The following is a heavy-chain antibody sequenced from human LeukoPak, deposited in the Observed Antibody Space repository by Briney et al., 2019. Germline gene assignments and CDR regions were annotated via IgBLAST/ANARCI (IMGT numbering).Heavy chain of an antibody. J-gene: IGHJ5*02. CDR2: ISGSGGST. CDR3: ARYAGQQLVFGWFDP. D-gene: IGHD6-13*01. CDR1: GFTFSSYG. Sequence: GESLRLSCAASGFTFSSYGMSWVRQAPGKGLEWVSAISGSGGSTYYADSVKGRFTISRDNAKNSLYLQMNSLRAEDTAVYYCARYAGQQLVFGWFDPWGQGTLVTVSS. V-gene: IGHV3-23*01.